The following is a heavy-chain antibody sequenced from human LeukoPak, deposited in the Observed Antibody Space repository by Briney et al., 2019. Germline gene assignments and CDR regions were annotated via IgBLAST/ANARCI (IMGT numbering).Heavy chain of an antibody. CDR1: GGSISSYY. D-gene: IGHD2-15*01. CDR3: ASVRGYCSGGSCYDYYFDY. CDR2: IYYSGST. Sequence: SETLSLTCTVSGGSISSYYWSWFRQPPGKGLEWIGYIYYSGSTNYNPSLKSRVTISVDTSKNQFSLKLSSVTAADTAVSYCASVRGYCSGGSCYDYYFDYWGQGTLVTVSS. J-gene: IGHJ4*02. V-gene: IGHV4-59*01.